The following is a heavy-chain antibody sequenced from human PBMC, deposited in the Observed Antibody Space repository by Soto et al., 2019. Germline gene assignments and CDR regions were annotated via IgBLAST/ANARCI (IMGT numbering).Heavy chain of an antibody. Sequence: QVQLVQSGAEVKKPGASVTVSCKASGYTFTDYYLHWVRQAPGQGLEWMGWIIPNNGGTKFAQKCQGRVPMTRDTSITTAYMELSSLRSDDTAVYYCARGTFDSSGNFYAGWFDPWGQGTLVTVSS. J-gene: IGHJ5*02. CDR1: GYTFTDYY. V-gene: IGHV1-2*02. CDR2: IIPNNGGT. D-gene: IGHD3-22*01. CDR3: ARGTFDSSGNFYAGWFDP.